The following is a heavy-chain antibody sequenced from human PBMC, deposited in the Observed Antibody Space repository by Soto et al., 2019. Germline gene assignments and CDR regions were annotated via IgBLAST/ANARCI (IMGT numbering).Heavy chain of an antibody. D-gene: IGHD6-13*01. CDR2: IYYSGST. J-gene: IGHJ2*01. CDR3: ARVGYSSSWFWYFDL. CDR1: GGSMSSYY. V-gene: IGHV4-59*01. Sequence: ETLSLTCTVSGGSMSSYYWSWIRQPPGKGLEWIGYIYYSGSTKYNPSLKSRVTISVDTSKNQFSLQLRSVTAADTAVYYCARVGYSSSWFWYFDLWGRGTLVTVSS.